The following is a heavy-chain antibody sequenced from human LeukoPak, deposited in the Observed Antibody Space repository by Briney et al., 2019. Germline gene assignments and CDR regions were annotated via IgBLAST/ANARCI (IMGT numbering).Heavy chain of an antibody. CDR2: IYSGGNT. V-gene: IGHV3-53*01. CDR1: GFTVSNS. J-gene: IGHJ4*02. D-gene: IGHD4-17*01. Sequence: GGSLRLSCTVSGFTVSNSMSWVRQAPGKGLEWVSFIYSGGNTHYSDSVKGRFTISRDNSKNTLYLQMNSLRAEDTAVYYCARRAGEYSHPYDYWGQGTLVTVSS. CDR3: ARRAGEYSHPYDY.